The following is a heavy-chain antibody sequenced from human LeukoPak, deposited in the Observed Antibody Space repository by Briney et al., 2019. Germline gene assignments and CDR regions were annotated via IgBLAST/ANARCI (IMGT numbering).Heavy chain of an antibody. D-gene: IGHD1-26*01. Sequence: ASVKVSCKASGYTFTSYYMHWVRQAPGQGLEWMGIINPSGGSTSYAQKFQGRVTMTRDTSTSTVYMELSSLRPEDTAVYYCASSSGSYLGGFDYWGQGTLVTVSS. CDR3: ASSSGSYLGGFDY. J-gene: IGHJ4*02. CDR1: GYTFTSYY. CDR2: INPSGGST. V-gene: IGHV1-46*01.